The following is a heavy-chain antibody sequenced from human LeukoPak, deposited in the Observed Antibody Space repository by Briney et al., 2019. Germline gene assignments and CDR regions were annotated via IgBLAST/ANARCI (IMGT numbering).Heavy chain of an antibody. V-gene: IGHV1-2*06. J-gene: IGHJ6*02. CDR1: GYTFTGYY. CDR3: ARDRVTTGNYYYYYGMDV. Sequence: GASVKVSFTASGYTFTGYYMHWGRQAPGQGLEWMGRINPNSGGTNYAQKFQGRVTMTRDTSISTAYMELSRLRSDDTAVYYCARDRVTTGNYYYYYGMDVWGQGTTVTVSS. CDR2: INPNSGGT. D-gene: IGHD4-17*01.